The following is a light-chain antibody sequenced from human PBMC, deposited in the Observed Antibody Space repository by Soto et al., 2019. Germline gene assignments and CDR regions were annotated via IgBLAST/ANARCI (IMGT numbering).Light chain of an antibody. CDR1: SSNIGAGYD. Sequence: QSVLTQPPSVSGAPGQRVTISCTGSSSNIGAGYDVHWYQQLPGTAPKLLIYGNTNRPSGVPDRFSGSKSGTSASLAITGLRPEDEAHYYCQSFDTRLSGYVFATGTQLTVL. V-gene: IGLV1-40*01. CDR3: QSFDTRLSGYV. J-gene: IGLJ1*01. CDR2: GNT.